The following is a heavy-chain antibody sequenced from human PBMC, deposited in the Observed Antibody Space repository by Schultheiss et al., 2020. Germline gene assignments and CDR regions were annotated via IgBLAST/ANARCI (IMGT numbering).Heavy chain of an antibody. CDR2: IYHSGST. CDR1: GGSISSSNW. CDR3: ARGFGDYVSNYLFDY. D-gene: IGHD4-17*01. Sequence: SETLSLTCAVSGGSISSSNWWSWVRQPPGKGLEWIGEIYHSGSTNYNPSLKSRVTISVDKSKNQFSLKLSSVTAADTAVYYCARGFGDYVSNYLFDYWGQGTLDTVSS. V-gene: IGHV4-4*02. J-gene: IGHJ4*02.